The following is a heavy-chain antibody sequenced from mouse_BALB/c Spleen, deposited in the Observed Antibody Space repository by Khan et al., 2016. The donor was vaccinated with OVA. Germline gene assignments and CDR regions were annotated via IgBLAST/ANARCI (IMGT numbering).Heavy chain of an antibody. CDR1: GFTFSSYA. Sequence: EVELVESGGGLAKPGGSLKLSCAASGFTFSSYAVSWIRQTPEKRLEWVASINSGGSTYYPDSVKGRFTISRDDARNILYLQMSSLRSEDTAMYYCTRLVDYWGQGTSVTVSS. CDR3: TRLVDY. J-gene: IGHJ4*01. CDR2: INSGGST. V-gene: IGHV5-6-5*01.